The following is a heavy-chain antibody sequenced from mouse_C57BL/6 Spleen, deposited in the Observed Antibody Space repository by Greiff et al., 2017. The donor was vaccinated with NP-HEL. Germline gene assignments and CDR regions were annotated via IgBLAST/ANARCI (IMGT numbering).Heavy chain of an antibody. Sequence: QVQLQQPGAELVKPGASVKMSCKASGYTFTSYWITWVKQRPGQGLEWIGDIYPGSGSTNYNEKFKGKATLTVDTSSSTAYMQLSSLTSEDSAVDYCGRKNYGNYYFDDWGKGTTVTVSS. V-gene: IGHV1-55*01. CDR2: IYPGSGST. CDR1: GYTFTSYW. CDR3: GRKNYGNYYFDD. D-gene: IGHD2-1*01. J-gene: IGHJ1*03.